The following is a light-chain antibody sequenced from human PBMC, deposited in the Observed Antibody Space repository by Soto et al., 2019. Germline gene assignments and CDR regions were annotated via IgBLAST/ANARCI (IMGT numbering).Light chain of an antibody. CDR1: QSIRSSY. J-gene: IGKJ2*01. CDR3: HCQDIGNSRVYS. Sequence: IVLTQSPGTLSLSPGESATLSCRASQSIRSSYVAWYQQKPGQAPRLLIYAASARATGLPDRFSGSGSGTDFTHTISRLEPEDCAMYYCHCQDIGNSRVYSFGQGTKLEI. V-gene: IGKV3-20*01. CDR2: AAS.